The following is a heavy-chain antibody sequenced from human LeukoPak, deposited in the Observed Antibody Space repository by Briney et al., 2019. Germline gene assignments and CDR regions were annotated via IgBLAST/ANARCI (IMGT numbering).Heavy chain of an antibody. CDR2: IYYSGNS. J-gene: IGHJ4*02. D-gene: IGHD4-17*01. CDR3: ERGPYGDYVDS. Sequence: SETLSLTCTVSGGSISTYYWSWIRQPPGKGLQWLGYIYYSGNSNYNPSLKSRVTISVDRSKNQFSLRLNSVTAADTAVYYCERGPYGDYVDSWGQGTLVTVSS. V-gene: IGHV4-59*01. CDR1: GGSISTYY.